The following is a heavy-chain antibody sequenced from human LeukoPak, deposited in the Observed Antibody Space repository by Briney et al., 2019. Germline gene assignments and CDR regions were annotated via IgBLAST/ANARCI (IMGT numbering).Heavy chain of an antibody. J-gene: IGHJ4*02. D-gene: IGHD5-24*01. CDR2: ISSSSSYI. CDR1: GFTFSSYS. V-gene: IGHV3-21*01. CDR3: ARDLVMATITYNY. Sequence: PGGSLRLSCAASGFTFSSYSMNWVRQAPGKGLEWVSSISSSSSYIYYADSVKGRFTISRDNTKNSLYLQMNSLRAEDTAVYYCARDLVMATITYNYWGQGTLVTVSS.